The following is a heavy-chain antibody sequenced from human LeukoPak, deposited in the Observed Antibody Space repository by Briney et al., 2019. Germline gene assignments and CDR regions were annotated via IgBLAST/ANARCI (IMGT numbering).Heavy chain of an antibody. CDR1: GGSISSYY. D-gene: IGHD2-21*02. V-gene: IGHV4-59*08. CDR3: ARRSATRGSYSGMDV. CDR2: IYYSGST. J-gene: IGHJ6*02. Sequence: SDTLSLTCTVSGGSISSYYWSWLRQPPGKGLEGLGYIYYSGSTNHNPSLKSRVTISVDTSKRQFSLKLSSVTAADTAVYYCARRSATRGSYSGMDVWGQGTTVTVSS.